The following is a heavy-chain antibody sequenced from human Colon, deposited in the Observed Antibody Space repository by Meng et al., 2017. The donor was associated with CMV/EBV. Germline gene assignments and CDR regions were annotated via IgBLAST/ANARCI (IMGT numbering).Heavy chain of an antibody. D-gene: IGHD3-22*01. V-gene: IGHV1-69*10. J-gene: IGHJ3*02. Sequence: SVKVSCKASGGTFRSYAISWVRQAPGQGLEYMGGIIPIRGSSDYAKKFQGRMTIIADKSTNTAYMELNSLRSEDTAVYYCARERGVYYYDSSPGDAFDIWGQGTMVTVSS. CDR1: GGTFRSYA. CDR3: ARERGVYYYDSSPGDAFDI. CDR2: IIPIRGSS.